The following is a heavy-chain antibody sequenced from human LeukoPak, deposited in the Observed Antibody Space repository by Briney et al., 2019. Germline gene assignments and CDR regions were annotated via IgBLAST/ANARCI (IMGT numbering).Heavy chain of an antibody. Sequence: GGSLRLSCAASGFTFSSYSMNWVRQAPGKGLEWVSCISSSSSYIYYADSVKGRFTISRDNAKNSLYLQMNSLRAEDTAVYYCARDYENLTGSKTRFHYWGQGTLVTVSS. V-gene: IGHV3-21*01. CDR1: GFTFSSYS. CDR2: ISSSSSYI. J-gene: IGHJ4*02. D-gene: IGHD3-9*01. CDR3: ARDYENLTGSKTRFHY.